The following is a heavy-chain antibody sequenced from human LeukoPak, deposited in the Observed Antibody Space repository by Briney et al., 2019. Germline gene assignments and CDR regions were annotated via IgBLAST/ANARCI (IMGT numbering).Heavy chain of an antibody. J-gene: IGHJ6*03. CDR1: GGSISSGSYY. V-gene: IGHV4-61*02. Sequence: SQTLSLTCTVSGGSISSGSYYWSWIRQPAGKGLEWIGRIYTSGSTNYNPSLKSRVTISVDTSKNQFSLKLSSVTAADTAVYYCARDPISDFWSGPRSYYMDVWGKGTTVTVSS. CDR2: IYTSGST. CDR3: ARDPISDFWSGPRSYYMDV. D-gene: IGHD3-3*01.